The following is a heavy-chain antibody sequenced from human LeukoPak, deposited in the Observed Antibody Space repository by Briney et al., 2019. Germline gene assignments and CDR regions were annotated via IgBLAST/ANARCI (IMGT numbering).Heavy chain of an antibody. D-gene: IGHD4-17*01. CDR1: GGSINNYY. CDR3: ARDSSTVTTRHFDF. V-gene: IGHV4-59*01. CDR2: VYYTGST. J-gene: IGHJ4*02. Sequence: SETLSLTCTVSGGSINNYYWTWIRQPPGKGLECIGYVYYTGSTYYNPSLKSRVTISVDTSKNQFSLKLNSVTAADTAVYYCARDSSTVTTRHFDFWGQGTLVTVSS.